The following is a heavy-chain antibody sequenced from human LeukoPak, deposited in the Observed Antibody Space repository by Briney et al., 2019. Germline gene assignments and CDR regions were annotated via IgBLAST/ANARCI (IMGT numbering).Heavy chain of an antibody. CDR1: GFTFSSYG. Sequence: GGSLRLSCAASGFTFSSYGMHWVRQAPGKGLEWVAFIRYDGSNKYYADSVKGRFTISRDNSKNTLYLQMDSLRAEDTAVYYCAKDGAYGDYEDYWGQGTLVTVSS. V-gene: IGHV3-30*02. D-gene: IGHD4-17*01. CDR3: AKDGAYGDYEDY. CDR2: IRYDGSNK. J-gene: IGHJ4*02.